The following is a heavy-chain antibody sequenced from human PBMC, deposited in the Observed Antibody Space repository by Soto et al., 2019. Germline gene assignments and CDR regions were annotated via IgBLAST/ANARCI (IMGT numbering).Heavy chain of an antibody. V-gene: IGHV3-30-3*01. Sequence: LRLSCEASGFSFNRHGIHWVRQAPGKGLEWLAVISYDGSNQDDADSVKGRFSISRDNSKNTVYLQMNSLRAEGTAVYYCARDRSSTYYYYGMDLWGQGIPVTVYS. CDR2: ISYDGSNQ. CDR3: ARDRSSTYYYYGMDL. CDR1: GFSFNRHG. D-gene: IGHD6-19*01. J-gene: IGHJ6*02.